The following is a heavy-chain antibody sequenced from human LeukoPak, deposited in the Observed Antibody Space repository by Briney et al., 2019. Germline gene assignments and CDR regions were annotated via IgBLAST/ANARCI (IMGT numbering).Heavy chain of an antibody. CDR2: ISAYNGNT. Sequence: ASVKVSCKASGYTFTSYGISWVRQAPGQGLEWMGWISAYNGNTNYAQKLQGRVTMTTDTSTSTAYMELRSLRSDDTAVYYCAKDGVGTDYYYYMDVWGKGTTVTVSS. J-gene: IGHJ6*03. CDR3: AKDGVGTDYYYYMDV. D-gene: IGHD3-3*01. CDR1: GYTFTSYG. V-gene: IGHV1-18*01.